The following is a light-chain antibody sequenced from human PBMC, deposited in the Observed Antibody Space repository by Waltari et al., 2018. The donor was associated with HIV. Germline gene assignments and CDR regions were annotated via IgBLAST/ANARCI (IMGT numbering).Light chain of an antibody. J-gene: IGKJ2*03. V-gene: IGKV2-30*01. Sequence: DVVMTQSPLSLPVTLGQPASISCRSSQTLLYIAGNTYLIWFQQRPGQSPRRLLYKVSNRDSGVPDRFSGSGSGTDFTLKISRVEAEDVGVCYCMQGTHWPYSFGQGTKLEIK. CDR2: KVS. CDR1: QTLLYIAGNTY. CDR3: MQGTHWPYS.